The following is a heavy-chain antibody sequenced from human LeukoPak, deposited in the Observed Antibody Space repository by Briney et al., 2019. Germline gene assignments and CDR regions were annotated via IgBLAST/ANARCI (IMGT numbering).Heavy chain of an antibody. V-gene: IGHV4-59*01. CDR2: IYYTGTT. J-gene: IGHJ6*02. Sequence: SETLSLTCTVSGVSISNYYWSWIRQPPGKALEWIGYIYYTGTTKYNPSLKSRATISLDTSKNQFSLRLTSVTAADTALFFCARGYDIDVWGQGTTVTVSS. CDR1: GVSISNYY. CDR3: ARGYDIDV.